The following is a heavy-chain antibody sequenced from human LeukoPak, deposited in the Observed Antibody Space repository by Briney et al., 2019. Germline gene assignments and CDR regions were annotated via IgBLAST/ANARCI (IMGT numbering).Heavy chain of an antibody. CDR1: GGSISSGGYS. CDR3: ARGTTTVIFGMDV. V-gene: IGHV4-30-2*01. CDR2: IYHSGST. Sequence: PSETLSLTCAVSGGSISSGGYSWSWIRQPPGKGLEWIGYIYHSGSTYYNPSLKSRVTISVDRSKNQFSLKLSSVTAADTAVYYCARGTTTVIFGMDVWGQGTTVTVSS. D-gene: IGHD4-11*01. J-gene: IGHJ6*02.